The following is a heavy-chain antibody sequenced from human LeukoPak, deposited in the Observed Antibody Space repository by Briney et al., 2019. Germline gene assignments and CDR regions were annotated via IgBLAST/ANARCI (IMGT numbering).Heavy chain of an antibody. J-gene: IGHJ4*02. V-gene: IGHV4-39*01. CDR1: GGSIRSYNHF. CDR3: ARAPISLPHCSSTSCYSPYFDY. CDR2: IHYSGST. D-gene: IGHD2-2*01. Sequence: SETLSLTCSVSGGSIRSYNHFWGWIRQPQAKGLEWIGSIHYSGSTFYSPSLKSRVTISVDTSKNQFSLKLSSVTAADTAVYYCARAPISLPHCSSTSCYSPYFDYWGQGTLVTVSS.